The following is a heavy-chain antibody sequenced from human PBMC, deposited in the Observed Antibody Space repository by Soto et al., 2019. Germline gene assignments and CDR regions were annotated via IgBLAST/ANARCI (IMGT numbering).Heavy chain of an antibody. Sequence: GGSLRLSCAASGFTFSSYAMSWVRQAPGKGLEWVSAISGSGGSTYYADSVKGRFTIPRDNSKNTLYLQMNSLRAEDTAVYYCAKLHETNQAYYDFWSGYPMPPSYGMDVWGQGTTVTVSS. CDR3: AKLHETNQAYYDFWSGYPMPPSYGMDV. D-gene: IGHD3-3*01. CDR2: ISGSGGST. CDR1: GFTFSSYA. V-gene: IGHV3-23*01. J-gene: IGHJ6*02.